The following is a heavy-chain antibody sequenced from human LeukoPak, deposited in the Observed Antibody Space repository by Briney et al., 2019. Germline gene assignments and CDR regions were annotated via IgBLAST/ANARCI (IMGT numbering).Heavy chain of an antibody. CDR2: TYYSGST. Sequence: SETLSLTCAVYGGSFSGYYWSWIRQPPGKGLEWIGYTYYSGSTKYNPSLKSRVSMSVDTSKNQFSLKLNSVTAADTAVYYCASSNSGSYDDAFDMWGQGTKVTVSS. CDR1: GGSFSGYY. V-gene: IGHV4-59*01. D-gene: IGHD1-26*01. J-gene: IGHJ3*02. CDR3: ASSNSGSYDDAFDM.